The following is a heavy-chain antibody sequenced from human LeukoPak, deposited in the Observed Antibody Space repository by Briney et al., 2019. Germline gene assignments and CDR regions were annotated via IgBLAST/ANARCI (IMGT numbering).Heavy chain of an antibody. J-gene: IGHJ4*02. Sequence: SVKVSXKAFGGSFSSEAISWVRQAPGQGLEWMGGIIPIFGTANYAQKLQGRVTITTDESTSTAYMEVRSLRSEDTAVYYCGRKARDCGGGSCYSIDYWGQGTLVTVSS. V-gene: IGHV1-69*05. CDR1: GGSFSSEA. CDR3: GRKARDCGGGSCYSIDY. CDR2: IIPIFGTA. D-gene: IGHD2-15*01.